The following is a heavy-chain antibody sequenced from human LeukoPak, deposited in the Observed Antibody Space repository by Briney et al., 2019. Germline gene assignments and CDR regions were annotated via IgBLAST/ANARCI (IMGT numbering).Heavy chain of an antibody. V-gene: IGHV3-53*01. CDR3: ARVSYYDSSGYYYTPYFDY. D-gene: IGHD3-22*01. J-gene: IGHJ4*02. CDR2: IYSGGST. Sequence: GGSLRLSCAASGFTVSSNYMSWVRQAPGKGLEWVSVIYSGGSTYYADSVKGRFTISRDNSKNTLYLQMNSLRAEDTAVYYCARVSYYDSSGYYYTPYFDYWGQGTLVTVSS. CDR1: GFTVSSNY.